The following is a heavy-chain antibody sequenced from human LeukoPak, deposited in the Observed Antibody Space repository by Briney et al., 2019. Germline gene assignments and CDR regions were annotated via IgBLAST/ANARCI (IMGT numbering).Heavy chain of an antibody. CDR3: ARDLVRSGYERWYDY. V-gene: IGHV4-59*12. D-gene: IGHD5-12*01. CDR2: IHYSGST. Sequence: SETLSLTCTVSSDSISGYYWSWIRQPPGKGLEWIGYIHYSGSTNYNPSLKSRVTILLDTSKNQFSLKLSSVTATDTAVYYCARDLVRSGYERWYDYWGQGTLVTVSS. CDR1: SDSISGYY. J-gene: IGHJ4*02.